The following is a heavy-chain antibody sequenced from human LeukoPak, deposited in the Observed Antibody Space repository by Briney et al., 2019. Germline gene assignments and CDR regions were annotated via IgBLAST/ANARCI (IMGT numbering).Heavy chain of an antibody. Sequence: PSETLSLTCTVSGGSISSYYWSWIRQPAGKGLEWIGRIYTSGSTNYNPSLKSRVTMSVDTSKNQFSLKLSSVTAADTAVYYCARDTQSSLSIFGVVIPDAFDIWGQGTMVTVSS. V-gene: IGHV4-4*07. D-gene: IGHD3-3*01. CDR2: IYTSGST. CDR1: GGSISSYY. CDR3: ARDTQSSLSIFGVVIPDAFDI. J-gene: IGHJ3*02.